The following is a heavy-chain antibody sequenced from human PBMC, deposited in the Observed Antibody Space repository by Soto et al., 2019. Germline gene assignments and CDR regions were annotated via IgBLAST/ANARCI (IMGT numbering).Heavy chain of an antibody. J-gene: IGHJ6*02. CDR1: GFTFSNSA. Sequence: QVQLVESGGGVVQPGRSLRLSCAASGFTFSNSAIHWVRQAPDKDLEWVAVISSDGSHKYYVDSVRGRFTISRDNSKNTLYLQMNSLRAEDTAVYYCARPYCRSTRCYLYYYAMDVWGQGTTVTVSS. CDR2: ISSDGSHK. D-gene: IGHD2-2*01. CDR3: ARPYCRSTRCYLYYYAMDV. V-gene: IGHV3-30-3*01.